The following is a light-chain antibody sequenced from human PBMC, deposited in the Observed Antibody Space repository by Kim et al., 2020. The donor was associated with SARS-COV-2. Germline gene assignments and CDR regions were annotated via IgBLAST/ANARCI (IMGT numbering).Light chain of an antibody. CDR2: DTS. Sequence: LSPGDTATLSCRATQTVCSQLAWFTQKPGQAPSLLIYDTSNRAPGVPARFSGSGSGTDFTLTINSLEAEDFAVYYCQQRANWPRTFGQGTRLEIK. CDR3: QQRANWPRT. CDR1: QTVCSQ. V-gene: IGKV3-11*01. J-gene: IGKJ5*01.